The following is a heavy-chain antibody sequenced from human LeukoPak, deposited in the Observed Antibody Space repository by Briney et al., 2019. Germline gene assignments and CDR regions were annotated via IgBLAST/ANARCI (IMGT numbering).Heavy chain of an antibody. Sequence: GGSLRLSCEASGFTFRSYWMNWVRQAPGKGLEWVSSISSSSSYIYYADSVKGRFTISRDNAKNSLYLQMNSLRAEDTAEYCCARGLVRGVIITNYFDYWGQGTLVTVSS. CDR2: ISSSSSYI. D-gene: IGHD3-10*01. J-gene: IGHJ4*02. CDR1: GFTFRSYW. V-gene: IGHV3-21*01. CDR3: ARGLVRGVIITNYFDY.